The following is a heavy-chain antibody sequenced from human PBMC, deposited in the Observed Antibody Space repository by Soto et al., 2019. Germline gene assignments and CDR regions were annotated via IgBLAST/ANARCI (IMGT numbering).Heavy chain of an antibody. D-gene: IGHD3-22*01. J-gene: IGHJ1*01. Sequence: PGGSLRLSCAASGFTFSRYGMHWVRQAPGKGLGWVAAIWSAGSNKCYADSVQGRFPISRDNSKNTLYLQMNSLRAEDTAVSYCARVRAYYYNRSGDSGVNHWGQGSLVTV. CDR1: GFTFSRYG. CDR3: ARVRAYYYNRSGDSGVNH. CDR2: IWSAGSNK. V-gene: IGHV3-33*01.